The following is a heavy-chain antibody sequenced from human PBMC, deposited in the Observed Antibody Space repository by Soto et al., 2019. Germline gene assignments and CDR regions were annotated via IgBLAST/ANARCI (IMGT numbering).Heavy chain of an antibody. D-gene: IGHD2-15*01. CDR1: GFTFSSYA. V-gene: IGHV3-30-3*01. Sequence: LRLSCAASGFTFSSYAMHWVRQAPGKGLEWAAVISYDGSNKYYADSVKGRFTISRDNSKNTLYLQMNSLRAEDTAVYYCAREATKVVVAAMCDYWGQGTLVTVSS. CDR3: AREATKVVVAAMCDY. J-gene: IGHJ4*02. CDR2: ISYDGSNK.